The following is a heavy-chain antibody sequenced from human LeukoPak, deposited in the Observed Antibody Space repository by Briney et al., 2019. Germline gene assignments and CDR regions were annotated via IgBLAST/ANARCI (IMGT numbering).Heavy chain of an antibody. Sequence: SGFTFSSXXXXXXRQXPGKXXXXXXXXSTSGAATYYXDSVKGRFTISRDNAKNSLYLQMNSLRAEDTAVYYCAREEPGDLNSSSWPIAVAGKGDFDYWGQGTLVTVSS. V-gene: IGHV3-48*03. CDR2: XSTSGAAT. CDR1: GFTFSSXX. D-gene: IGHD6-19*01. J-gene: IGHJ4*02. CDR3: AREEPGDLNSSSWPIAVAGKGDFDY.